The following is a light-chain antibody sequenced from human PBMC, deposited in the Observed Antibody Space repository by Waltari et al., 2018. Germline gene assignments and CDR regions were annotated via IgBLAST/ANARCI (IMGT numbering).Light chain of an antibody. CDR3: NSFARSTGSDSWV. CDR1: SSDGGAYNF. CDR2: GVN. V-gene: IGLV2-8*01. Sequence: QSALTRPPSASGSPGQSVTLSCTGSSSDGGAYNFVSWYQQHPGKAPKLIIYGVNKRPSGVPDRFSGSKSGNTASLTVSGLQAEDEADYYCNSFARSTGSDSWVFGGGTKLTVL. J-gene: IGLJ3*02.